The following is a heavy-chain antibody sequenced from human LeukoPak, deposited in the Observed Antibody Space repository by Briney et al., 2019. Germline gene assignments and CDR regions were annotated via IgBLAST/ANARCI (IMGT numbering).Heavy chain of an antibody. CDR1: GYTFTGYY. Sequence: ASVKVSCKASGYTFTGYYMHSVRQAPGQGLEWMGWINPNSGGTNYAQKFQGRVTMTRDTSISTAYMELSRLRSDDTAVYYCARDLSVRGVIDWFDPWGQGTLVTVSS. D-gene: IGHD3-10*01. J-gene: IGHJ5*02. CDR3: ARDLSVRGVIDWFDP. V-gene: IGHV1-2*02. CDR2: INPNSGGT.